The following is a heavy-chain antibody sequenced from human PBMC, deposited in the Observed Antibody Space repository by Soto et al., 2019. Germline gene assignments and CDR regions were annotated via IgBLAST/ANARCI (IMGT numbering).Heavy chain of an antibody. J-gene: IGHJ4*02. D-gene: IGHD6-13*01. CDR1: GYTFTSYD. V-gene: IGHV1-8*01. Sequence: QVQLVQSGADVKKPGASVKVSCKASGYTFTSYDINWVRQATGQGLEWMGWMNPNSGNTGYAQKFQGRVTMTRNTSISTAYMELSSLRSEDTAVSYCAREKGLSWTVDYWGQGTLVTVSS. CDR2: MNPNSGNT. CDR3: AREKGLSWTVDY.